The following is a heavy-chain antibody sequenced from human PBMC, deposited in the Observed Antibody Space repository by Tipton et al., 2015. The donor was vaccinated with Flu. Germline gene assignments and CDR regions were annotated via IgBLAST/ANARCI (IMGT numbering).Heavy chain of an antibody. V-gene: IGHV4-59*13. CDR1: GDSLNSYY. J-gene: IGHJ5*02. D-gene: IGHD1-26*01. CDR2: VYYSGTT. CDR3: ARGGWEPHGGWFDP. Sequence: LRLSCSVSGDSLNSYYWSWIRQSPGKGLEWIGQVYYSGTTNYNPSLKSRVTISLDKSKNQFSLTLKPMTTADTAVFYCARGGWEPHGGWFDPWGQGILVTVSS.